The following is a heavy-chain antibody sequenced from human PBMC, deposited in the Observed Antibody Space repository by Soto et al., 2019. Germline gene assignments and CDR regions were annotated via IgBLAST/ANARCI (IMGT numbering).Heavy chain of an antibody. J-gene: IGHJ4*02. V-gene: IGHV3-33*01. CDR2: IWHDGLKK. Sequence: QVQLVESGGGVVQPERSLRLSCVASRFTFSDYGMHWVRQAPGKGLEWVAVIWHDGLKKDYVDSVQGRFTVSRDNSKTTLYLQMNSLRVEVTATYYCARDRGADAPIDFWGQGTLVTVSS. CDR3: ARDRGADAPIDF. CDR1: RFTFSDYG.